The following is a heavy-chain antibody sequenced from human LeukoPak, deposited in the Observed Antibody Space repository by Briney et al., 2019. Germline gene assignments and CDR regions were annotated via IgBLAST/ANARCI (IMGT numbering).Heavy chain of an antibody. CDR1: GVSFSGYY. J-gene: IGHJ6*03. D-gene: IGHD3-10*01. V-gene: IGHV4-34*01. CDR3: ARSVRGAMSGYYYYMDV. Sequence: SETLSLTCAVYGVSFSGYYWSWIRQPPGKGLEWIGEINHSGSTNYNPSLKSRVTISVDTSKNQFSLKLSSVTAADTAVYYCARSVRGAMSGYYYYMDVWGKGTTVTVSS. CDR2: INHSGST.